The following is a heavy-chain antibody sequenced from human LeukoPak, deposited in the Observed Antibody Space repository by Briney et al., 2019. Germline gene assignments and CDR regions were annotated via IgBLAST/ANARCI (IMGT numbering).Heavy chain of an antibody. CDR1: GFTFSSYA. CDR2: ISGSGGST. D-gene: IGHD2-2*01. J-gene: IGHJ4*02. Sequence: GGSLRLSCAASGFTFSSYAMSWVRQAPGKGLEWVSAISGSGGSTYYADSVKGRFTISRDNPKNTLYLQMNSLRAEDTAVYYFAKLTDIVVVPAATPYWGQGTLVTVSS. V-gene: IGHV3-23*01. CDR3: AKLTDIVVVPAATPY.